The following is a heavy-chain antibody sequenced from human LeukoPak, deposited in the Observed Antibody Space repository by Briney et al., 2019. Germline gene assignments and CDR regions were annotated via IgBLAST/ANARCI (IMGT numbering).Heavy chain of an antibody. V-gene: IGHV1-8*01. CDR1: GYTFTSCD. D-gene: IGHD6-19*01. CDR3: TRGSSGRRDN. J-gene: IGHJ4*02. Sequence: ALVKVCCKASGYTFTSCDINWVRQATGQGGEWMGWMNPNSGNTGYGQSFQGRITMTRDISIGTAYMELSNLTSEDTAIYYCTRGSSGRRDNWGQGTLVTVSA. CDR2: MNPNSGNT.